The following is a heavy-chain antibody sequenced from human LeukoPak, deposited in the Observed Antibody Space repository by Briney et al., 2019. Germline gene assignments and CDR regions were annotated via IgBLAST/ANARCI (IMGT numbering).Heavy chain of an antibody. CDR2: IYYSGST. J-gene: IGHJ4*02. CDR3: ARHGSGSYYTY. V-gene: IGHV4-61*01. CDR1: GGSISSSSYY. D-gene: IGHD3-10*01. Sequence: SETLSLTCTVSGGSISSSSYYWSWIRQPPGKRLEWIGYIYYSGSTNYNPSLKSRVTISVDTSKNQFSLKLSSVTAADTAVYYCARHGSGSYYTYWGQGTLVTVSS.